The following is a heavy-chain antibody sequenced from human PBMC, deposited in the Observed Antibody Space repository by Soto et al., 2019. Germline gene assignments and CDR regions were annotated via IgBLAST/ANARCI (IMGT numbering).Heavy chain of an antibody. D-gene: IGHD6-13*01. CDR2: IYPGDSDT. Sequence: GESLKISCKGSGYSFTSYWIGWVRQMPGKGLEWMGIIYPGDSDTRYSPSFQGQVTISADKSISTAYLQWSSLKASDTAMYYCARGSSSWYWAGDYYYGMDXWGQGTTVTVSS. J-gene: IGHJ6*02. V-gene: IGHV5-51*01. CDR3: ARGSSSWYWAGDYYYGMDX. CDR1: GYSFTSYW.